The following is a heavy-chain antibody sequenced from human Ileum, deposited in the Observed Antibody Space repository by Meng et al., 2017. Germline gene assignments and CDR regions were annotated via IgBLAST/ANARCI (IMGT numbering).Heavy chain of an antibody. J-gene: IGHJ5*02. CDR2: INHSGST. CDR1: GGSFSGYY. Sequence: QGQSRQGGAGLCKPSETLSLTVAVYGGSFSGYYWSWIRQPPGKGLEWIGEINHSGSTNYNPSLKSRVTISVDTSKNQFSLKLSSVTAADTAVYYCARGGPWFDPWGQGTLVTVSS. CDR3: ARGGPWFDP. V-gene: IGHV4-34*01.